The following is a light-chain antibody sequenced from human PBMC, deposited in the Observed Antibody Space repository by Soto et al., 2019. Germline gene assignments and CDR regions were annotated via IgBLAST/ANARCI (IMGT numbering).Light chain of an antibody. J-gene: IGKJ2*01. CDR1: HSVSSY. CDR2: DVS. V-gene: IGKV3-11*01. CDR3: QQRNSRYT. Sequence: EIVLTQSPATLSLSPGDRATLSCRASHSVSSYLAWYQQRPGQAPRLLIYDVSNRATGIPDRFSGSWSGTDFNLTISSLEPEDFAVYYCQQRNSRYTFGPGTKLEIK.